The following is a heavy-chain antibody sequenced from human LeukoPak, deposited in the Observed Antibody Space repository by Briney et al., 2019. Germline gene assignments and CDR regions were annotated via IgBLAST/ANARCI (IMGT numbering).Heavy chain of an antibody. CDR1: GYSFISYW. Sequence: GESPKISCKGSGYSFISYWIGWLRQTPGKGLEWMGIIYPSDSETKYSPSFQGQVTISVDRSINTAYLHWSSLKTSDTAMYYCARGRTYSSESSAYYTGDYWGQGTPVTVSS. D-gene: IGHD3-22*01. V-gene: IGHV5-51*01. CDR3: ARGRTYSSESSAYYTGDY. J-gene: IGHJ4*02. CDR2: IYPSDSET.